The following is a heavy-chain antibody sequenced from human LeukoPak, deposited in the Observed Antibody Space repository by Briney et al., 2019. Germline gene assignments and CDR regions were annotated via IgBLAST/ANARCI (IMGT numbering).Heavy chain of an antibody. CDR2: IYYSGCT. CDR1: GGSISSYY. J-gene: IGHJ4*02. D-gene: IGHD3-22*01. V-gene: IGHV4-59*08. CDR3: ARHYYDSSGYYYPYYFDY. Sequence: SETLSLTCTVSGGSISSYYWSWIRQPPGKGLEWIGYIYYSGCTNYNPSLKSRVTISVDTSKNQFSLKLSSVTAADTAVYYCARHYYDSSGYYYPYYFDYWGQGTLVTASS.